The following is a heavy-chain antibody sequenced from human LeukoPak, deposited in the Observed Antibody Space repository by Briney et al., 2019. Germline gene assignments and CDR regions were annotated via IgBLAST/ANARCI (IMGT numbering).Heavy chain of an antibody. CDR2: TYYRSKWYE. V-gene: IGHV6-1*01. CDR3: ARGRYVRRDGYIDY. D-gene: IGHD5-24*01. Sequence: SQTLSLTCAISGDSVSRKSAAWHWIRQSPPRGLPWLGRTYYRSKWYEDYAESVKSRMTINPDTSKNQFSLQLNSGTPEETAVYVCARGRYVRRDGYIDYWGQRTLVTVSS. CDR1: GDSVSRKSAA. J-gene: IGHJ4*02.